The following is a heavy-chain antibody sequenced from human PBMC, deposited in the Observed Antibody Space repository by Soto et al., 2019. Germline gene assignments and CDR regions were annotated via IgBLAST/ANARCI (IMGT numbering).Heavy chain of an antibody. Sequence: QIQLVQSGAEMKKPGASVKVSCKASGYTFTNYAMHWVRQAPGQRLEWMGRINTTNGDTIYSRNFQGRVTITRDTSASTVYLELSSLRFEDTAVYYCGRGQATFDPWGQGTLVTVSS. CDR2: INTTNGDT. CDR3: GRGQATFDP. J-gene: IGHJ5*02. CDR1: GYTFTNYA. V-gene: IGHV1-3*04.